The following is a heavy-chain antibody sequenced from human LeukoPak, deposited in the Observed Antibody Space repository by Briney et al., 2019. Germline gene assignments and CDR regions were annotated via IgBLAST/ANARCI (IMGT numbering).Heavy chain of an antibody. V-gene: IGHV1-18*01. CDR2: ISGYDGNT. D-gene: IGHD4-17*01. Sequence: GASVKVSCKASGYTFTSYGITWLRQAPGQGLEWMGWISGYDGNTNYAQNLQGRVTMTTDTSTDTAYMELRSLRSDDTAVYYCARAHLFGDYDYWGQGTLVTVSS. CDR3: ARAHLFGDYDY. CDR1: GYTFTSYG. J-gene: IGHJ4*02.